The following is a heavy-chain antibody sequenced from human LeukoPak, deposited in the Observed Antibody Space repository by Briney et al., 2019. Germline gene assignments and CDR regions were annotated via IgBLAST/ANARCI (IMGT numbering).Heavy chain of an antibody. D-gene: IGHD3-22*01. CDR1: GGSISSSSYY. V-gene: IGHV4-39*01. J-gene: IGHJ4*02. CDR3: ARHWSVVPHQYYYDSSGYYFDY. Sequence: PSGTLSLTCAVSGGSISSSSYYWGWIRQPPGKGLEWIGSIYYSGSTYYNPSLKSRVTISVDTSKNQFSLKLSSVTAADTAVYYCARHWSVVPHQYYYDSSGYYFDYWGQGTLVTVSS. CDR2: IYYSGST.